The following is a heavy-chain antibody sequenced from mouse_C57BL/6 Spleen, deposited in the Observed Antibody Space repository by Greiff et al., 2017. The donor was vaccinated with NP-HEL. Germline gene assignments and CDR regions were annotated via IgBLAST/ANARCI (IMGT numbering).Heavy chain of an antibody. CDR2: IDPANGNT. V-gene: IGHV14-3*01. D-gene: IGHD1-1*01. Sequence: EVQLQQSVAELVRPGASVKLSCTASGFNIKNTYMHWVKQRPEQGLEWIGRIDPANGNTKYAPKFQGKATLTADTSSNTAYLQLSSLTSEDTAIYYCARGYYYGSSSFDVWGTGTTVTVSS. CDR1: GFNIKNTY. CDR3: ARGYYYGSSSFDV. J-gene: IGHJ1*03.